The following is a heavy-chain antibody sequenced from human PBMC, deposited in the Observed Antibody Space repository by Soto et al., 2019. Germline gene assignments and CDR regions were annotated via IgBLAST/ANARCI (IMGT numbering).Heavy chain of an antibody. CDR1: GASVTTTY. Sequence: SETLSLTCTVSGASVTTTYWSWIRQPPGKGLEWIGYIHYSGNSFYNPSLKSRVTMSVDTSKNQFSLRLTSVTAADTAVYFCARGVGDYATPFDYWGPGTLVTVSS. CDR2: IHYSGNS. J-gene: IGHJ4*02. D-gene: IGHD4-17*01. V-gene: IGHV4-59*02. CDR3: ARGVGDYATPFDY.